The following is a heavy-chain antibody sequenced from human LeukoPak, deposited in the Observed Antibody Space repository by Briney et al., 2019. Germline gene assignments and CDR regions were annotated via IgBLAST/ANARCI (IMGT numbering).Heavy chain of an antibody. CDR2: ISRSGRYI. CDR3: ARDRLDIVATIRAFDY. J-gene: IGHJ4*02. V-gene: IGHV3-21*01. CDR1: GFTISSYS. Sequence: GGSLRLSCAASGFTISSYSMNWVRQAPGKGLEWVSAISRSGRYIYYADSVKGRFTISRDNAKNSLYLQMNSLRAEDTAVYYCARDRLDIVATIRAFDYWGQGTLVTVSS. D-gene: IGHD5-12*01.